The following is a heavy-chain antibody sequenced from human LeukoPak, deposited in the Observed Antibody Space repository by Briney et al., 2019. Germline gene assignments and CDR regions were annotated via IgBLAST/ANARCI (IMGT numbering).Heavy chain of an antibody. V-gene: IGHV4-59*08. CDR3: ARQSNSFSLGYYYYYYMDV. Sequence: PSETLSLTCTVPGGSISSHYWSWIRQPPGKGLEWIGYIYYSGSTNYNPSLKSRVTISVDTSKNQFSLKLSSVTAADTAVYYCARQSNSFSLGYYYYYYMDVWGKGTTVTVSS. CDR1: GGSISSHY. CDR2: IYYSGST. J-gene: IGHJ6*03. D-gene: IGHD4-23*01.